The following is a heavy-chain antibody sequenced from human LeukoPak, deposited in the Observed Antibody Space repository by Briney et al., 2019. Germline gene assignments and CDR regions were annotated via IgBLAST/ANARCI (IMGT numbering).Heavy chain of an antibody. V-gene: IGHV3-23*01. D-gene: IGHD1-26*01. CDR3: AKAGSHSYFND. Sequence: GGSLRLSCAASGFTFSNYAMNWVRQAPGGGLEWVSAIIPSGDSTYYADSVKGPFTISSDNSKNTLYLQMNSLRAEDTAVYFCAKAGSHSYFNDWGQGTLVTASA. CDR2: IIPSGDST. J-gene: IGHJ4*02. CDR1: GFTFSNYA.